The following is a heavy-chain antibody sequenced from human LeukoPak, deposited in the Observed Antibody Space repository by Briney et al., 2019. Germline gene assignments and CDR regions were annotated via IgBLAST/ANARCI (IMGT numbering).Heavy chain of an antibody. CDR2: INHSGST. Sequence: PSETLTLTCAVYGGSFSGYYWSWIRQPTGKGLEWIGEINHSGSTNYNPSLKSRVTISVDTSKNQFSLKLSSVTAADTAVYYCARGRAVPNFGRKAFDIWGQGTMVTVSS. CDR3: ARGRAVPNFGRKAFDI. D-gene: IGHD4-17*01. V-gene: IGHV4-34*01. J-gene: IGHJ3*02. CDR1: GGSFSGYY.